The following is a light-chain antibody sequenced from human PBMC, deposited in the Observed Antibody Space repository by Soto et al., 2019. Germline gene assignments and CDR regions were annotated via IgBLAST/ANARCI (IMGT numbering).Light chain of an antibody. CDR2: EVN. J-gene: IGLJ3*02. CDR1: SSDIGAYDY. CDR3: SSYTSSVTLE. Sequence: QSVLTQPAPLSGSPGQSITISCTGTSSDIGAYDYVSWFQQHPGKAPKLMISEVNNRPSGVSNRFSGSKSGNTAYLTISGLQVEDEAEYYCSSYTSSVTLEFGGGTQLTVL. V-gene: IGLV2-14*01.